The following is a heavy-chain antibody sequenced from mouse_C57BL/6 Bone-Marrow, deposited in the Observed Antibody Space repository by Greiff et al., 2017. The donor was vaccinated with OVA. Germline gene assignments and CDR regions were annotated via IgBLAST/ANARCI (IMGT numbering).Heavy chain of an antibody. CDR2: ISSGSSTI. Sequence: DVHLVESGGGLVKPGGSLKLSCAASGFTFSDYGMHWVRQAPEKGLEWVAYISSGSSTIYYADTVKGRFTISRDNAKNTLFLQMTSLRSEDTAMYYCARWLPWYFDVWGTGTTVTVSS. CDR3: ARWLPWYFDV. D-gene: IGHD2-2*01. J-gene: IGHJ1*03. CDR1: GFTFSDYG. V-gene: IGHV5-17*01.